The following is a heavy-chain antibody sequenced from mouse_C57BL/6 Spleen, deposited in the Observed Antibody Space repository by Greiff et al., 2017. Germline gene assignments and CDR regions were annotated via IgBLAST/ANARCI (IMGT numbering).Heavy chain of an antibody. CDR3: ARDSYYGSLAWFAY. D-gene: IGHD1-1*01. Sequence: EVMLVESGGGLVKPGGSLKLSCAASGFTFSSYAMSWVRQTPEKRLEWVATISDGGSYTYYPDNVKGRFTISRDNAKNNLYLQMSHLKSEDTAMYYCARDSYYGSLAWFAYWGQGTLVTVSA. CDR1: GFTFSSYA. V-gene: IGHV5-4*01. J-gene: IGHJ3*01. CDR2: ISDGGSYT.